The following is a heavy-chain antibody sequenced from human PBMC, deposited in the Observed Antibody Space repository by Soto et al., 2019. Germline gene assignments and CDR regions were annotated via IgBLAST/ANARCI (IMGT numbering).Heavy chain of an antibody. CDR2: IYYSGST. Sequence: PSETLSPTCTVSGGPISSYYWSWIRQPPGKGLEWIGYIYYSGSTNYNPSLKSRVTISVDTSKNQFSLKLSSVTAADTAVYYCASYYDSSGYYAYPDAFDIWGQGTMVTVSS. CDR3: ASYYDSSGYYAYPDAFDI. D-gene: IGHD3-22*01. V-gene: IGHV4-59*08. CDR1: GGPISSYY. J-gene: IGHJ3*02.